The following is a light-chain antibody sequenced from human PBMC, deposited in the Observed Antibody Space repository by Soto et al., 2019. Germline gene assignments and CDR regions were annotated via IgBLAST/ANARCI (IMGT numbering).Light chain of an antibody. CDR1: SSNIGSNH. Sequence: QSVLTQPPSASGTPGQRISFSCSGSSSNIGSNHVYWYQQFPGMAPKLLMYRSDQRPTGVPDRFSGSKSGTSASLDISGLRSDDEADYYCSARYDILSGVVFGGGTKLTVL. CDR2: RSD. V-gene: IGLV1-47*01. CDR3: SARYDILSGVV. J-gene: IGLJ2*01.